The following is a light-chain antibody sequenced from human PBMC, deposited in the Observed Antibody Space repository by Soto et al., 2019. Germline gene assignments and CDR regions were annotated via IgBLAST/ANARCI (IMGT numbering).Light chain of an antibody. CDR1: QSLASNY. CDR3: QQYGGSPLVT. Sequence: EIVLTQSPGTLSLSPGERATLSCTASQSLASNYLAWYQQKPGQAPRLLISGASNRATGIPDRFIGSGSGTYFTLTISRLEPEDFAVYYCQQYGGSPLVTFGGGTKVDIK. CDR2: GAS. J-gene: IGKJ4*01. V-gene: IGKV3-20*01.